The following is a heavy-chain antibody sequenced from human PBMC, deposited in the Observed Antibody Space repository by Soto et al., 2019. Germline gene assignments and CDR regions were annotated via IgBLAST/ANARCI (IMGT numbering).Heavy chain of an antibody. D-gene: IGHD4-4*01. CDR2: IYYSGST. V-gene: IGHV4-61*01. Sequence: PSETLSLTCTVSGGSVSSGSYYWSWIRQPPGKGLEWIGYIYYSGSTNYNPSLKSRVTISVDTSKNQFSLKLSSVTAADTAVYYCARDFSPTYDYSNEYYYYGMDVWGQGTTVTSP. J-gene: IGHJ6*02. CDR3: ARDFSPTYDYSNEYYYYGMDV. CDR1: GGSVSSGSYY.